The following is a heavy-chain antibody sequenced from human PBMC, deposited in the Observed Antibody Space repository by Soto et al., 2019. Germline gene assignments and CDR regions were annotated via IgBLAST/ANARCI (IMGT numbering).Heavy chain of an antibody. CDR1: GCTFSSYA. Sequence: GGSLRLSCAASGCTFSSYAMSWVRQAPGKGLEWVSAISGSGGSTYYADSVKGRFTISRDNSKNTLYLQMNSLRAEDTAVYYCAKVYGDYQAYYYYYMDVWGKGTTVTVSS. CDR3: AKVYGDYQAYYYYYMDV. V-gene: IGHV3-23*01. D-gene: IGHD4-17*01. CDR2: ISGSGGST. J-gene: IGHJ6*03.